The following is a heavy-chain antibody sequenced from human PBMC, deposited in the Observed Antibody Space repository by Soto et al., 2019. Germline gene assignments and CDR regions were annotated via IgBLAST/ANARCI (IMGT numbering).Heavy chain of an antibody. CDR1: GFTFSSYW. D-gene: IGHD3-3*01. J-gene: IGHJ5*02. Sequence: GGSLRLSCAASGFTFSSYWMSWVRQAPGKGLEWVANIKQDGSEKYYVDSVKGRFTISRDNAKNSLYLQMNSLRAEDTAVYYCARGGYDFWSGLTKFDPWGQGTLVTVSS. CDR3: ARGGYDFWSGLTKFDP. CDR2: IKQDGSEK. V-gene: IGHV3-7*05.